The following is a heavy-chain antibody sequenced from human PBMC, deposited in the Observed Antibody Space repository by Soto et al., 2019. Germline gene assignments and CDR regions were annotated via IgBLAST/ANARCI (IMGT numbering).Heavy chain of an antibody. CDR1: GFTFSSYA. CDR2: INGSGGST. Sequence: EVQLLESGGGLVQPGGSLRLSCAASGFTFSSYAMSWVRQAPGKGLEWVSAINGSGGSTYYADSVKGRFTISRDNSKNPLYLQMNSLRAEDTAVYYCAKDVGATVTTLDYWGQGTLVTVSS. V-gene: IGHV3-23*01. D-gene: IGHD4-17*01. CDR3: AKDVGATVTTLDY. J-gene: IGHJ4*02.